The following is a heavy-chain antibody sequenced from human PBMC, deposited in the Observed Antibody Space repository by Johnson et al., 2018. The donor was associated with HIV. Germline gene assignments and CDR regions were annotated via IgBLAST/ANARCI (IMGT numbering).Heavy chain of an antibody. D-gene: IGHD1-26*01. CDR1: GFTFDDYG. V-gene: IGHV3-20*04. CDR2: ISWNSGSI. Sequence: EVQLVESGGGVVRPGGSLRLSCAASGFTFDDYGMSWVRQAPGKGLEWVSGISWNSGSIGYADSVKGRFTISRDNAKNSLYLQMNSLRAEDTAVYYCATFGGGSFHAFDIWGQGTMVTVSS. J-gene: IGHJ3*02. CDR3: ATFGGGSFHAFDI.